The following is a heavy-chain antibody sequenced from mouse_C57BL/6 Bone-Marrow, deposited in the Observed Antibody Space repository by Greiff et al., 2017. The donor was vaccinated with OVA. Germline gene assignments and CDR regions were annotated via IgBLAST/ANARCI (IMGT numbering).Heavy chain of an antibody. Sequence: QVQLQQPGAELVRPGSSVKLSCKASGYTFTSYWMHWVKQRPIQGLEWIGNIDPSDSETYYNQQFKDKATLTVDKSSSTAYMQLSSLTSEDSAVYYCVRGWLLPHPYWYFDVWGTGTTVTVSS. D-gene: IGHD2-3*01. CDR2: IDPSDSET. CDR3: VRGWLLPHPYWYFDV. J-gene: IGHJ1*03. CDR1: GYTFTSYW. V-gene: IGHV1-52*01.